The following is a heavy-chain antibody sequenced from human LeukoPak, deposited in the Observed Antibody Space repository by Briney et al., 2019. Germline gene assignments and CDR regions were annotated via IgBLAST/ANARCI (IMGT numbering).Heavy chain of an antibody. V-gene: IGHV3-9*01. D-gene: IGHD2-2*01. CDR2: INWNSASI. Sequence: GGSLRLSCAASGFTFDDYAMHWVRQAPGKGLEWVSGINWNSASIDYADSVKGRFTISRDNAKNSLYLQMNSLRPEDTALYFCARDISYCSSTSCHYFYYGMDVWGQGTTVTVSS. CDR1: GFTFDDYA. J-gene: IGHJ6*02. CDR3: ARDISYCSSTSCHYFYYGMDV.